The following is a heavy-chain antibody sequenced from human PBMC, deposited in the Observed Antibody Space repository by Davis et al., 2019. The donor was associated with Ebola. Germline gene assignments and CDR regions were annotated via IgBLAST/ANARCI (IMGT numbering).Heavy chain of an antibody. CDR2: IIPIFGTA. J-gene: IGHJ6*03. CDR1: GGTFSSYA. D-gene: IGHD3-3*01. V-gene: IGHV1-69*13. CDR3: AGGGEGEWLLFNYYYYYMDV. Sequence: SVKVSCKASGGTFSSYAISWVRQAPGQGLEWMGGIIPIFGTANYAQKFQGRVTITADESTSPASMELSSLRSEDTAVYYCAGGGEGEWLLFNYYYYYMDVWGKGTTVTVSS.